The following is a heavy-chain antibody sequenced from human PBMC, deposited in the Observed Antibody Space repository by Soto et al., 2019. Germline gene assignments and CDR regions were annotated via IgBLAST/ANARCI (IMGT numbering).Heavy chain of an antibody. CDR1: GGSISSGGYY. CDR2: IYYSGST. V-gene: IGHV4-31*03. J-gene: IGHJ4*02. Sequence: QVQLQESGPGLVKPSQTLSLTCNVSGGSISSGGYYWSWIRQHQGKGLEWIGYIYYSGSTYYNPSLKSRVIISVDTSKNHFALKLSSVTAADTAVYYCARGVIFGVVSLPVDYWGQGTLVTVSS. CDR3: ARGVIFGVVSLPVDY. D-gene: IGHD3-3*01.